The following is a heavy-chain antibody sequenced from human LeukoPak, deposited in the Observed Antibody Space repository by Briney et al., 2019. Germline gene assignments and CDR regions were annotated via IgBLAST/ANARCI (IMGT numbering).Heavy chain of an antibody. V-gene: IGHV4-39*07. Sequence: SETLSLTCTVSGGSIRGSSYYWGWIRQPLGKGLEWIGSNYNVGSTSYIPSLKGRVTISVDTSKNQFSLRLSSVTAADTAVYYCARDDFSGNYIDYWGQGALVTVSS. CDR3: ARDDFSGNYIDY. CDR1: GGSIRGSSYY. J-gene: IGHJ4*02. CDR2: NYNVGST. D-gene: IGHD1-26*01.